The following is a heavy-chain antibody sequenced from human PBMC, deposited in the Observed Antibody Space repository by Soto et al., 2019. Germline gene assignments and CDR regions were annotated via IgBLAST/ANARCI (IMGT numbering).Heavy chain of an antibody. CDR1: RFTFTSYA. CDR3: AKDVEGGSLFRGAFDY. J-gene: IGHJ4*02. Sequence: GGSLRLSCVASRFTFTSYAMSWVRQAPGKGLEWVAAISASGGATIHADSVKGRLTISRDNSKNTLYLQMNSLRAEDTAVYYCAKDVEGGSLFRGAFDYWGQGTQVTVSS. CDR2: ISASGGAT. V-gene: IGHV3-23*01. D-gene: IGHD1-26*01.